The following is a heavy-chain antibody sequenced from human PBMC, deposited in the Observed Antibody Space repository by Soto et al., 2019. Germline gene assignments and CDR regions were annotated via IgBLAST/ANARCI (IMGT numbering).Heavy chain of an antibody. V-gene: IGHV3-33*01. CDR2: IWYEGTTK. CDR3: ARDVGSSGSSRWFDT. D-gene: IGHD3-10*01. Sequence: GGSLRLSCVASGFTLSNYGMHWVRQAPGKGLEWIALIWYEGTTKYSTDSMKGRFSISRDRSKSTLYLQVNSLRAEDTATYYCARDVGSSGSSRWFDTWGQGTLVTVSS. CDR1: GFTLSNYG. J-gene: IGHJ5*02.